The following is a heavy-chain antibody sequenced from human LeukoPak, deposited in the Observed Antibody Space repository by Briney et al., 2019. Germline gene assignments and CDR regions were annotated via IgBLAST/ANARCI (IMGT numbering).Heavy chain of an antibody. CDR2: IFHSGST. CDR1: GGSISRSW. V-gene: IGHV4-4*02. CDR3: GSLQQIRGLNVFDY. D-gene: IGHD3-10*01. J-gene: IGHJ4*02. Sequence: KSSETLSLTCAVSGGSISRSWWSWVRQPPGKGLEWIGEIFHSGSTNYNPSLKSRVTISVDKSKNQFSLKLSSVTAADTAVYYCGSLQQIRGLNVFDYWGLGALVTVSS.